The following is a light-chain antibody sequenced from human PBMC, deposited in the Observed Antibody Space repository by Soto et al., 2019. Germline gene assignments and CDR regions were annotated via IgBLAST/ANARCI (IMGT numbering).Light chain of an antibody. Sequence: QPASVSGSPGQSITISCTGTSSDVGNYNLVSWYQQHPGKAPNLMIYEVTKRPSGVSNRFSGSKSGNTASLTISGLQAEDEADYYCCSYAGSSPWVFGGGTKLTVL. CDR2: EVT. CDR1: SSDVGNYNL. V-gene: IGLV2-23*02. CDR3: CSYAGSSPWV. J-gene: IGLJ3*02.